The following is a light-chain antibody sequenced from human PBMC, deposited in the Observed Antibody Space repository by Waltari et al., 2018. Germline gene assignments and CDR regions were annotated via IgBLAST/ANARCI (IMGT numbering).Light chain of an antibody. CDR1: QSISSW. CDR3: QQYNSAPWT. V-gene: IGKV1-5*03. J-gene: IGKJ1*01. Sequence: DIQMTQSPSTPSASVGDRVTITCRTSQSISSWLAWYQQKPGKAPKLLIYKASSLESGVPSRFSGSGSGTEFTLTISSLQPDDFATYYCQQYNSAPWTFGQGTKVEIK. CDR2: KAS.